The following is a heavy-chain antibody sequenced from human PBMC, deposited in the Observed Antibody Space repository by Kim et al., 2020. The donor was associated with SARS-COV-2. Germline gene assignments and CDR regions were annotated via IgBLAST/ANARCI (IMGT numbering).Heavy chain of an antibody. J-gene: IGHJ5*02. Sequence: SRKSRVTISVDTSKNQFSLKLSSVTAADTAVYYCARHPGGYSSSTNWFDPWGQGTLVTVSS. D-gene: IGHD6-13*01. V-gene: IGHV4-59*08. CDR3: ARHPGGYSSSTNWFDP.